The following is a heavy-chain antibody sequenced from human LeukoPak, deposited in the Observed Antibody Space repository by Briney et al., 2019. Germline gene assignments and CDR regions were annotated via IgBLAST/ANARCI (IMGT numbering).Heavy chain of an antibody. CDR1: GYSISSGYY. CDR2: IYHSGST. CDR3: AQGQLLYRRWFDP. D-gene: IGHD2-2*02. V-gene: IGHV4-38-2*01. J-gene: IGHJ5*02. Sequence: PSETLSLTCAVSGYSISSGYYWGWIRPPPGKGLEWIGSIYHSGSTYYNPSLKRRVTISVDTSKNQFSLKLSSVTAADTAVYYCAQGQLLYRRWFDPWGQGTLVTVSS.